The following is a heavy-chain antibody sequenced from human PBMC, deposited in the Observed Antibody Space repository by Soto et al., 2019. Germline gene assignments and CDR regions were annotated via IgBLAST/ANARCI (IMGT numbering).Heavy chain of an antibody. CDR3: ASKFGELLADAFDI. D-gene: IGHD3-10*01. CDR2: IYHSGSI. V-gene: IGHV4-4*02. Sequence: QVQLQESGPGLVKPSGTLSLTCTVSNASISSRKWWTWVRQTPGKGLEWIGEIYHSGSINHNPSLKRRVTMSVDKSNNQVSRKMTSVTAADTAVYYWASKFGELLADAFDIWGQGTVVTVSS. J-gene: IGHJ3*02. CDR1: NASISSRKW.